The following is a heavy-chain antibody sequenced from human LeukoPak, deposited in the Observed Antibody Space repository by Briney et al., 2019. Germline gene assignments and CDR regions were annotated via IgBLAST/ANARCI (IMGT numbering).Heavy chain of an antibody. CDR3: AKPNNAFDI. Sequence: GGSLRLSCAASGFTFSSYGMHWVRQAPGKGLEWVAVISYDGSNKYYADSVKGRFTISRDNSKNTLCLQMNSLRAEDTAVYYCAKPNNAFDIWGQGTMVTVSS. CDR2: ISYDGSNK. V-gene: IGHV3-30*18. CDR1: GFTFSSYG. J-gene: IGHJ3*02.